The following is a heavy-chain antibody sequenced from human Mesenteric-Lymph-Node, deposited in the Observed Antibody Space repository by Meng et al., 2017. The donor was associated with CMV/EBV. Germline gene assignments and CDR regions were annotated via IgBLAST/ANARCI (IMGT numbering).Heavy chain of an antibody. D-gene: IGHD2-2*01. J-gene: IGHJ6*02. V-gene: IGHV3-43D*03. Sequence: GESLKISCAASGFTFDDYAMHWVRQVPGKGLVWGSVINWDGSSTYYRDSVRGRFTISRDNSKKSLYLQMTSLRTEDSALYFCARDRYCSTTSCYPDFYYYGMDVWGQGTTVTVSS. CDR2: INWDGSST. CDR1: GFTFDDYA. CDR3: ARDRYCSTTSCYPDFYYYGMDV.